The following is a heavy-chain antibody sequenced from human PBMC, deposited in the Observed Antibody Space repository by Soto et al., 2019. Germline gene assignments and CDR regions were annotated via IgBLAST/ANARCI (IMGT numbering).Heavy chain of an antibody. CDR3: ARSDVIAYYDY. J-gene: IGHJ4*02. Sequence: ETLSLTCTLAGDPVSSGGYYWSWMRQSPGKGLEWIGYIYYSGSTNYNPSLKSRVAISVDTSKNQFSLQLRSVTSAATAVYYCARSDVIAYYDYWGQGTLVTVSS. CDR2: IYYSGST. D-gene: IGHD3-10*01. CDR1: GDPVSSGGYY. V-gene: IGHV4-61*08.